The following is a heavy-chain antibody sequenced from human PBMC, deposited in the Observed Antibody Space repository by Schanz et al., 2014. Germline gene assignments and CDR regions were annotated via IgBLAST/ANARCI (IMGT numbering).Heavy chain of an antibody. Sequence: QVQLVQSGAEVKKPGASVKVSCKASGYTFISYGIKWVRQAPGQGLEWLGWMNPNSGNPGFAQKFRGRVTMTRNTSTSTAYIELHILTSEDTAVYYCARGRTFDYWGQGTLVTVSS. J-gene: IGHJ4*02. V-gene: IGHV1-8*02. CDR2: MNPNSGNP. CDR3: ARGRTFDY. CDR1: GYTFISYG.